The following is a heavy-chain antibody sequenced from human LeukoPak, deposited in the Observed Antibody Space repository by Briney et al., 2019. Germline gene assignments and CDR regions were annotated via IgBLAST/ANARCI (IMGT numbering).Heavy chain of an antibody. V-gene: IGHV1-2*02. D-gene: IGHD3-10*01. CDR1: GYTFTGYY. J-gene: IGHJ5*02. Sequence: ASVTVPCKASGYTFTGYYMHWVRQAPGQGLEWMGWINPNSGGTNYAQKFQGRVTMTSDTSISTVYMELSRLRSDDTAVYYCARTYYYGSDPFDPWGQGTLVTVSS. CDR3: ARTYYYGSDPFDP. CDR2: INPNSGGT.